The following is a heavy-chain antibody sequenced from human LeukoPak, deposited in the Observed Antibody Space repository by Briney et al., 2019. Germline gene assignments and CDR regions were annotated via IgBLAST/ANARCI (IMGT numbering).Heavy chain of an antibody. CDR3: ARGRFNCTNGVCYTGLFRVWFDP. J-gene: IGHJ5*02. CDR2: INPNSGGT. Sequence: GASVKVSCKASGYTFTGYYMHWVRQAPGQGLEWMGWINPNSGGTNYAQKFQGRVTMTRDTSISTAYMELSRLRSDDTAVYYCARGRFNCTNGVCYTGLFRVWFDPWGQGTLVTVSS. CDR1: GYTFTGYY. D-gene: IGHD2-8*01. V-gene: IGHV1-2*02.